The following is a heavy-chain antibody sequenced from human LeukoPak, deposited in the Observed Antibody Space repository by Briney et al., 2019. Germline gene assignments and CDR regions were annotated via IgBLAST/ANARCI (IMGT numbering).Heavy chain of an antibody. Sequence: ASVKVSCKASGYTFTGYYMHWVRQAPGQGLEWMGWINPNSGGTNYAQKFQGRVTMTRDTSISTAYMELSRLRSDDTAVYYCARDQPYYYGSGSSLFDYWGQGTLVTVSS. V-gene: IGHV1-2*02. CDR1: GYTFTGYY. CDR2: INPNSGGT. D-gene: IGHD3-10*01. CDR3: ARDQPYYYGSGSSLFDY. J-gene: IGHJ4*02.